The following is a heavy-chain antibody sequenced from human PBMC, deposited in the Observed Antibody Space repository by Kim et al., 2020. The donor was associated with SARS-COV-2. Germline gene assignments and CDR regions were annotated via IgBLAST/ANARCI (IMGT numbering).Heavy chain of an antibody. V-gene: IGHV1-2*02. J-gene: IGHJ4*02. D-gene: IGHD5-18*01. CDR3: ARGRGYSYGHTIAY. Sequence: AQKFQGRVTMTRDTSISTAYMELSRLRSDDTAVYYCARGRGYSYGHTIAYWGQGTLVTVSS.